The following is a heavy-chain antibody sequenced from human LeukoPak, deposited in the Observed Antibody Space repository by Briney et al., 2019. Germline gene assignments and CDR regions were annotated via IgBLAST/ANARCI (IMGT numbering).Heavy chain of an antibody. CDR1: GFTFSSYG. D-gene: IGHD5-12*01. Sequence: GGSLRLSCAASGFTFSSYGMHWVRQAPGKGLKWVAVISYDGSNKYYADSVKGRFTISRDNSKNTLYLQMNSLRAEDTAVYYCAKVLSGSGYWGQGTLVTVSS. CDR2: ISYDGSNK. CDR3: AKVLSGSGY. J-gene: IGHJ4*02. V-gene: IGHV3-30*18.